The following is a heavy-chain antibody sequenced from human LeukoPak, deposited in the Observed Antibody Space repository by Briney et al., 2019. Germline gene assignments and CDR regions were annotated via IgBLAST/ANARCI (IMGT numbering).Heavy chain of an antibody. CDR2: IHYSGST. D-gene: IGHD1-26*01. V-gene: IGHV4-59*08. CDR1: GGSISSSY. Sequence: SETLSLTCTVSGGSISSSYWSWIRQPPGKGLEWIGYIHYSGSTNYNPSLESRVTISVGTSKNQFSLKLSPVTAADTAVYYCAAGGHGIGYHFDYWGQGTLVTVSS. J-gene: IGHJ4*02. CDR3: AAGGHGIGYHFDY.